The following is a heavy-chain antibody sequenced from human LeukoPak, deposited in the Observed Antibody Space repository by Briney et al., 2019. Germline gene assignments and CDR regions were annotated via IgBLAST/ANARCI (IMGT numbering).Heavy chain of an antibody. CDR1: GGSISSYY. D-gene: IGHD6-19*01. CDR3: ARRVAVTGIYCFDH. Sequence: SETLSLTCTVSGGSISSYYWSWIRQPPGKGLEWIGYIYYSGSTNYNPSLKSRLTISVDTSKNQFSLRLTSVTAADTAVYYCARRVAVTGIYCFDHWGQGTPVTVSS. CDR2: IYYSGST. J-gene: IGHJ4*02. V-gene: IGHV4-59*08.